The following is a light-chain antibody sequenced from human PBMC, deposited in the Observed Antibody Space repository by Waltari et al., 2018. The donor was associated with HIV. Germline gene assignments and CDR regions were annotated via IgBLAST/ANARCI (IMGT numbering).Light chain of an antibody. V-gene: IGLV1-47*01. J-gene: IGLJ3*02. CDR3: EAWDSTLKETL. Sequence: QSVLTPPPSASGTPGQTVTISCSGITSNIETQWVYWYQQLPGTAPKLLIYRNYKRPSGVPERFSVSKSGASASLVISGLRSEDEADYYCEAWDSTLKETLFGGGTKLTVL. CDR1: TSNIETQW. CDR2: RNY.